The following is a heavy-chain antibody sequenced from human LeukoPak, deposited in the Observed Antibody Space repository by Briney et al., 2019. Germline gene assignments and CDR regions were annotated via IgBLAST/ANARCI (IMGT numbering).Heavy chain of an antibody. CDR3: ASSSGSYGGGYYFDY. CDR1: GGTFSSYA. Sequence: SVKVSCXASGGTFSSYAISWVRQAPGQGLEWMGRIIPIFGTANYAQKFQGRVTITTDESTSTAYMELSSLRSEDTAVYYCASSSGSYGGGYYFDYWGQGTPVTVSS. CDR2: IIPIFGTA. V-gene: IGHV1-69*05. J-gene: IGHJ4*02. D-gene: IGHD1-26*01.